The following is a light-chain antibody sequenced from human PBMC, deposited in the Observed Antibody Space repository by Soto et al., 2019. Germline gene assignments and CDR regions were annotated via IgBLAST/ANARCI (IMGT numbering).Light chain of an antibody. V-gene: IGLV2-14*03. CDR3: LSYTTSSTYV. CDR1: SGDIGGYNY. CDR2: DVS. J-gene: IGLJ1*01. Sequence: QSVLTQPASVSGSPGQSIAISCTGTSGDIGGYNYVSWYQQHPGRAPKHMIYDVSNRPSGVSTRFSGSNSDNTASLIISGLHTEDEGDYYCLSYTTSSTYVFGTGTKLTVL.